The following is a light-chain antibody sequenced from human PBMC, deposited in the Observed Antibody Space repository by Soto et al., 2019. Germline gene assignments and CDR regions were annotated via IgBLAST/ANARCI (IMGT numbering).Light chain of an antibody. Sequence: DIHLTQSPSFLSASVGDRVTITCRPSQAVPNNMAWYQQKPGKPPKLLIYEESTLHSGVPSRFSVRKSGTQFTLTIDSLQPEDFAPYYCQQVKTYPRTFGGGTKVEIK. CDR1: QAVPNN. J-gene: IGKJ4*01. CDR2: EES. CDR3: QQVKTYPRT. V-gene: IGKV1-9*01.